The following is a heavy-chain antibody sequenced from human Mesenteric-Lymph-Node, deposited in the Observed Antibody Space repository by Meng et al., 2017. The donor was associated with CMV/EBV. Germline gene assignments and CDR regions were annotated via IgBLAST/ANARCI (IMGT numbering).Heavy chain of an antibody. CDR2: IYSGGST. D-gene: IGHD2/OR15-2a*01. Sequence: GESLKISCAASGFTVSRNYMSWVRQAPGKGLEWVSVIYSGGSTYYADSVKGRFTISRDISKSTLYLQMNSLRVEDTAVYYCARGGGLYYFDYWGQGTLVTSPQ. V-gene: IGHV3-53*01. J-gene: IGHJ4*02. CDR1: GFTVSRNY. CDR3: ARGGGLYYFDY.